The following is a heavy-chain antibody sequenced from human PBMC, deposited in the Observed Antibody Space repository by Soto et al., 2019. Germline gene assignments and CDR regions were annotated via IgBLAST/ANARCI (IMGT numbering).Heavy chain of an antibody. D-gene: IGHD3-22*01. CDR2: LSASGETT. J-gene: IGHJ4*02. V-gene: IGHV3-23*01. CDR3: VRARDYDTSGYFFLY. Sequence: GGSLRLSCEVSGFTFSSYAMGWVRQAPGKGLEWVSSLSASGETTYYSASVKGRFTISRDNSKGILFLQMNSLRAEDTAVYYCVRARDYDTSGYFFLYWGQGTLVTVSS. CDR1: GFTFSSYA.